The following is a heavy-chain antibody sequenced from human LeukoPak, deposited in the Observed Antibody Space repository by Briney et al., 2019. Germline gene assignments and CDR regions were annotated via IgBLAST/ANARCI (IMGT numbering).Heavy chain of an antibody. Sequence: PGRSLRLSCAASGFTFSNYAMSWVRQAPGKGLEWVALISYDGSNNYYADSVKGRFTISRDNSKNTVYLQMSSLTAEDTALYYCARGEVTMIRGVIPYFDFWGQGTLVTVSS. CDR1: GFTFSNYA. J-gene: IGHJ4*02. CDR2: ISYDGSNN. V-gene: IGHV3-30*04. D-gene: IGHD3-10*01. CDR3: ARGEVTMIRGVIPYFDF.